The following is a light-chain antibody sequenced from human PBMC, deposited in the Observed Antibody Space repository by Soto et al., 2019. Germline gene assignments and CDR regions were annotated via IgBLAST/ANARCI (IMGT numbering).Light chain of an antibody. CDR1: SSNIGSNT. CDR2: YNN. Sequence: QSVLTQPPSASGTPGQRVTISCSGSSSNIGSNTVNWYQQLPGTAPKLLIYYNNQRPSGVPDRFSGSKSGTSASLAISGLQSEDEADYFCGAWDDSLNGWVFGGGTKVTVL. J-gene: IGLJ3*02. V-gene: IGLV1-44*01. CDR3: GAWDDSLNGWV.